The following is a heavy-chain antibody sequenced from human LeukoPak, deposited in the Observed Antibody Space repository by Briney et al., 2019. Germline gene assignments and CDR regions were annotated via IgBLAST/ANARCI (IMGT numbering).Heavy chain of an antibody. CDR2: ISSSSSYI. CDR1: GFTFSSYS. J-gene: IGHJ4*02. D-gene: IGHD6-6*01. Sequence: PGGSLRLSCAASGFTFSSYSMNWVRQAPGKGLEWVSSISSSSSYIYYADSVKGRFTIPRDNAKNSLYLQMNSLRAEDTAVYYCARDSRSSSSGDYWGQGTLVTVSS. V-gene: IGHV3-21*01. CDR3: ARDSRSSSSGDY.